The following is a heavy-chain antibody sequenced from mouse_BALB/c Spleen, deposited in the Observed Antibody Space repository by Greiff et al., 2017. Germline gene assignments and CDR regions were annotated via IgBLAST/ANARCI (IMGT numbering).Heavy chain of an antibody. CDR2: ILPGSGST. CDR3: ARRDYYGSSPLDY. CDR1: GYTFSSYW. V-gene: IGHV1-9*01. D-gene: IGHD1-1*01. J-gene: IGHJ2*01. Sequence: QVQLKQSGAELMKPGASVKISCKATGYTFSSYWIEWVKQRPGHGLEWIGEILPGSGSTNYNEKFKGKATFTADTSSNTAYMQLSSLTSEDSAVYYCARRDYYGSSPLDYWGQGTTLTVSS.